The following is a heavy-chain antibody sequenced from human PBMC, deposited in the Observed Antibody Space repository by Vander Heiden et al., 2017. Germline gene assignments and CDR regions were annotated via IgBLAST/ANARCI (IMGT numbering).Heavy chain of an antibody. J-gene: IGHJ4*02. Sequence: QVQLVESGGGLVKPGGSLPLSCAASGFYFSDYYMGWIRQAPGKGLEWVARIRSSGSAVYYADSVRGRFTISRDNPKNSLSLQMNILRAEDTAVYYCAREEGSDGYYSPDYWGQGTLVTVSS. CDR3: AREEGSDGYYSPDY. CDR2: IRSSGSAV. CDR1: GFYFSDYY. D-gene: IGHD3-22*01. V-gene: IGHV3-11*01.